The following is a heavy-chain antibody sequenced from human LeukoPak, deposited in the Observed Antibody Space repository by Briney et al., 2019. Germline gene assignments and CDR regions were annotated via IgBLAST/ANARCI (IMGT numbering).Heavy chain of an antibody. V-gene: IGHV3-7*01. CDR1: GFTFTKYW. J-gene: IGHJ4*02. Sequence: GGSLRLSCAASGFTFTKYWMTWVRQAPGKGLEWVANIKQDGSERNYVDTVKGRFIISRDNAKNLLYLQMNSLRAEDTAVYYCARDVTFGGVIVWGQGSLVTVSS. CDR3: ARDVTFGGVIV. CDR2: IKQDGSER. D-gene: IGHD3-16*02.